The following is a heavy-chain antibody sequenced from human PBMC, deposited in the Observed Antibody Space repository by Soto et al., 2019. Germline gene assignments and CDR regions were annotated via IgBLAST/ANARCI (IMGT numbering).Heavy chain of an antibody. CDR3: ARRRRIGTTGTTFYYGMDL. CDR1: GFTFSSYT. V-gene: IGHV3-30-3*01. Sequence: QVQLVESGGGVVQPGRSLRLSCAASGFTFSSYTMHWVRQAPGKGLEWVAAISFDGISEYYADSVKGRFTVSRDSSKYTRYLQRNRLTTDDTAVYSCARRRRIGTTGTTFYYGMDLWGQGTTVTVSS. D-gene: IGHD1-1*01. CDR2: ISFDGISE. J-gene: IGHJ6*02.